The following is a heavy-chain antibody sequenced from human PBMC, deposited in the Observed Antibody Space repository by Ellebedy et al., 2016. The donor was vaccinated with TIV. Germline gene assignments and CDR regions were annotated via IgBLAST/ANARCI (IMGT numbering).Heavy chain of an antibody. V-gene: IGHV3-74*01. CDR2: INTDGTIT. Sequence: GESLKISRAASGFSFSTYWMFWVRQAPGKGLVWVSRINTDGTITDYADSVKGRFTISRDNAKNTLYLQMNSLRADDTAVYYCARDYWGYWGQGTLVTVSS. CDR1: GFSFSTYW. D-gene: IGHD3-16*01. J-gene: IGHJ4*02. CDR3: ARDYWGY.